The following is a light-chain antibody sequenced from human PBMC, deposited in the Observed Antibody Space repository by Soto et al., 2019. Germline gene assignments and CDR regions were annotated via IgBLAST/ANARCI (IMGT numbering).Light chain of an antibody. J-gene: IGKJ5*01. V-gene: IGKV3-15*01. CDR2: GAS. Sequence: EIVMTQSPDTLYVSPGEGATLSCRASQSVRTKLAWYQQRAGQAPRLLIYGASTRATGIPARFSGSGSGTEFTLSISSLQSEDFAVYYCQHYNNWPPITFGQGTRLEIK. CDR3: QHYNNWPPIT. CDR1: QSVRTK.